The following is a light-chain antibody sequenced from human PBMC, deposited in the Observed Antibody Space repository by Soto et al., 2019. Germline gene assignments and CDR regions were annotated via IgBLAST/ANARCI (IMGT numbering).Light chain of an antibody. V-gene: IGKV1-5*03. CDR3: QQYNSYSPPWT. J-gene: IGKJ1*01. CDR2: KAS. Sequence: DIQMTQSPSTLSASVGDRVTITCRASQSISSWLAWYQQKPGKAPKLLIYKASSLESGVPSRFSGSGSGTEFPLTISSLQPDDFATYYCQQYNSYSPPWTFGQGTKVEIK. CDR1: QSISSW.